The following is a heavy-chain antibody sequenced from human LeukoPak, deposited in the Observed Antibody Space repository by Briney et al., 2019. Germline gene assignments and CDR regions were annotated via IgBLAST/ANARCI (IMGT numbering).Heavy chain of an antibody. V-gene: IGHV4-34*01. J-gene: IGHJ6*03. CDR3: ARGLYYYYMDV. CDR1: GGSFSGYY. CDR2: INHSGRT. Sequence: SETLSLTCAVYGGSFSGYYWSWIRQTPGEGREWIGEINHSGRTKYNPSLKSRVTISVDTSKNQISLKLSSVTAADTAVYYCARGLYYYYMDVWGKGTTVTVSS.